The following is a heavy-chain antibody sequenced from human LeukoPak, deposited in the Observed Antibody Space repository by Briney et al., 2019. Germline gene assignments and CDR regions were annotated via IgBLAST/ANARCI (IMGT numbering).Heavy chain of an antibody. CDR1: GFTVSSNY. CDR2: IYSGGST. J-gene: IGHJ4*02. CDR3: ARANVAVAGTLFEN. D-gene: IGHD6-19*01. Sequence: GGSLRLSCAASGFTVSSNYMSWVRQAPGKGLEWVSVIYSGGSTYYADSVKGRFTISRDNSKNTLYLQMNSLRAEDTAEYYCARANVAVAGTLFENWGQGTLVTVSS. V-gene: IGHV3-53*01.